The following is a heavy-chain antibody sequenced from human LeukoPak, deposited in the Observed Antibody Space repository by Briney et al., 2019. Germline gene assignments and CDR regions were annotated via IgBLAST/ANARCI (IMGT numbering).Heavy chain of an antibody. J-gene: IGHJ4*02. CDR1: GFTFSSYS. D-gene: IGHD1-1*01. CDR3: AREVLGTASAFDY. Sequence: PGGSLRLTCAASGFTFSSYSMNWVRQAPGKGLEWVSSISSSSSYIYYADSVKGRFTIFRDNAKNSLSLQMNSLRADDTAVYYCAREVLGTASAFDYWGQGTLVTVSS. CDR2: ISSSSSYI. V-gene: IGHV3-21*04.